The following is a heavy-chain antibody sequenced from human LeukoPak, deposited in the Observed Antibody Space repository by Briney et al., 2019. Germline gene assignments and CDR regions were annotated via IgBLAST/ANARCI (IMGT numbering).Heavy chain of an antibody. CDR2: INSDGSST. J-gene: IGHJ4*02. V-gene: IGHV3-74*01. CDR3: ARDSGGDYGLTVVDY. CDR1: GFTFSSYW. D-gene: IGHD4-17*01. Sequence: GGSLRLSCAASGFTFSSYWMHWVRQAPGKGLVWVSRINSDGSSTSYADSVKGRFTISRDNAKNTLYLQMNSLRAEDTAVYYCARDSGGDYGLTVVDYWGQGTLSPSPQ.